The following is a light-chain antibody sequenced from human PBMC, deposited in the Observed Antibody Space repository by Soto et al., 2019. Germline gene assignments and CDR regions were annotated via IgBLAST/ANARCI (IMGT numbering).Light chain of an antibody. CDR1: QRMTNNF. Sequence: EIVLTQSPDTLSLSPGERVTLSCRASQRMTNNFLAWFQQKPGLAPRLLIHCASTRASGVPDRFTGGGSGTDFVLTISRVEPEDVAVYYCQQYGRSPFTFGQGTKLQIK. CDR2: CAS. V-gene: IGKV3-20*01. CDR3: QQYGRSPFT. J-gene: IGKJ2*01.